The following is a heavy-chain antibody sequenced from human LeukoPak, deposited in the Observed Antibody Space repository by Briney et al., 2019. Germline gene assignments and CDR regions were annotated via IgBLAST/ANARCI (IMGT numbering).Heavy chain of an antibody. CDR1: GSFFTSYW. Sequence: KVGASLKISCEGSGSFFTSYWIGWVRPLPGKGLEWMGIIYPGDSDTRYSPSFQGQVTISADKSISTAYLQWSSLKASNTAMYYCARPTTGYIAFDIWGQGTMVTVSS. D-gene: IGHD6-13*01. CDR3: ARPTTGYIAFDI. J-gene: IGHJ3*02. CDR2: IYPGDSDT. V-gene: IGHV5-51*01.